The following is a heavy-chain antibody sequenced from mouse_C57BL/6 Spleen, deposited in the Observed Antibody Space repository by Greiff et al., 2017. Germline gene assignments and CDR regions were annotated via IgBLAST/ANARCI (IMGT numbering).Heavy chain of an antibody. CDR3: SYGKYGYFDV. Sequence: VQLQQSGADLVKPGASVKLSCTASGYTFTSYWMHWVKQRPGQGLEWIGYLNPSSGYTKYNQKFKDQATLTEDKSSSTTYMQLSSLTYEDSAVYYCSYGKYGYFDVWGTGTTVTVSS. CDR2: LNPSSGYT. J-gene: IGHJ1*03. V-gene: IGHV1-7*01. D-gene: IGHD2-1*01. CDR1: GYTFTSYW.